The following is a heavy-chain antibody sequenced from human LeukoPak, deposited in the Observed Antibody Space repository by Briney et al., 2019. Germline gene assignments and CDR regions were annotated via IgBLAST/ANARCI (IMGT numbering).Heavy chain of an antibody. J-gene: IGHJ4*02. Sequence: ASVKVSCKASGYTFTSYDINWVRQATGQELEWMGWMNPNSGNTGYAQKFQGRVTMTRNTSISTAYMELSSLRSEDTAVYYCARGLGDYYDSSGWGQGTLVTVSS. V-gene: IGHV1-8*01. CDR3: ARGLGDYYDSSG. CDR1: GYTFTSYD. D-gene: IGHD3-22*01. CDR2: MNPNSGNT.